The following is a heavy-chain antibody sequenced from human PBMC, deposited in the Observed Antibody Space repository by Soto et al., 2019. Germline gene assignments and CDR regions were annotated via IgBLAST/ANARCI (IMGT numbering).Heavy chain of an antibody. CDR1: GTSMSGHF. Sequence: QVQLQESGPGLVKASETLSLTCTVSGTSMSGHFWSWMRQPPGKGLEWIGYGYYSGSTLYNPSLKSRVTISLDTSKNHCSLRLSSGTSADTAVYYCARGVYLSLVRTGWFDPWGQGTLVTVSS. CDR2: GYYSGST. CDR3: ARGVYLSLVRTGWFDP. V-gene: IGHV4-59*11. D-gene: IGHD3-10*01. J-gene: IGHJ5*02.